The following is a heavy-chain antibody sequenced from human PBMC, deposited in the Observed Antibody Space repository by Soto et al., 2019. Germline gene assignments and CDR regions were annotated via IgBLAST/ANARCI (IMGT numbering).Heavy chain of an antibody. Sequence: PGGSLRLSCSASGFTFSNYAMSWVRLSPGKGLEWVSGVSSTGTSPYYAGSVQGRFTISRDNSKNMFYLQMKSLRAEDTAIYYCAKARPSGGYYYVEAFDVWGQGTMVTVSS. D-gene: IGHD3-22*01. CDR2: VSSTGTSP. CDR1: GFTFSNYA. J-gene: IGHJ3*01. CDR3: AKARPSGGYYYVEAFDV. V-gene: IGHV3-23*01.